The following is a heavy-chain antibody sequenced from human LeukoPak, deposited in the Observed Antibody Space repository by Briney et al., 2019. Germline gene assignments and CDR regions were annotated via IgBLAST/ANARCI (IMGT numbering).Heavy chain of an antibody. CDR2: INPNSGGT. D-gene: IGHD6-19*01. Sequence: ASVKVSCKASGYTFTGYYIHWVRQAPGQGLEWMGWINPNSGGTNYAPNIQGRVTMTRDMSTSTVYMELSSLRSEDTAVYYCTRGTGYSSSLRGDYWGQGTLVTVSS. CDR1: GYTFTGYY. J-gene: IGHJ4*02. V-gene: IGHV1-2*02. CDR3: TRGTGYSSSLRGDY.